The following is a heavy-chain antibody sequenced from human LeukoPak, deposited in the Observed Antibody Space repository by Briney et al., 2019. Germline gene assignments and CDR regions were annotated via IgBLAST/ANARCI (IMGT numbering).Heavy chain of an antibody. J-gene: IGHJ4*02. V-gene: IGHV3-43D*03. CDR2: ISWDGVST. Sequence: GGSLRLSCAASGFTFDDYAMHWVRQAPGKGLEWVSLISWDGVSTYYADSVKGRFTISRDNSKNSLYLQMNSLRAEDTALYYCAKDRGLGTYYFDYWGQGTLVTVSS. D-gene: IGHD7-27*01. CDR1: GFTFDDYA. CDR3: AKDRGLGTYYFDY.